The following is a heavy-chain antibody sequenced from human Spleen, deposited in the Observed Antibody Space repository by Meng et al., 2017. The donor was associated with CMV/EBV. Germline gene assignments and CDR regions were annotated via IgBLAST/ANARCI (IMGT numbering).Heavy chain of an antibody. J-gene: IGHJ6*02. CDR2: ISSSGSII. CDR3: ARAIVPAALYGMDV. CDR1: GFTVSTNY. Sequence: GGSLRLSCAASGFTVSTNYMDWVRQAPGKGLEYVSYISSSGSIIYYADSVKGRFTISRDNAKKSLFLQMNSLRAEDTALYYCARAIVPAALYGMDVWGQGTTVTVSS. V-gene: IGHV3-11*01. D-gene: IGHD2-2*01.